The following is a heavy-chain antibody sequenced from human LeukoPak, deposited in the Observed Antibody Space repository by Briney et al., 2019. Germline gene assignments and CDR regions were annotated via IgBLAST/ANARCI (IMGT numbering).Heavy chain of an antibody. V-gene: IGHV4-39*01. CDR3: ARPAPAVAGWGRASDT. Sequence: PSETLSLTCTVSGGSISSTTHYWSWIRQPPGKGLEWIGSMHYSGSTYYNPSLKSRVTISVDTSKNQFSLRLTSVTAADTAVYYCARPAPAVAGWGRASDTWGQGTMVTVSS. D-gene: IGHD6-19*01. CDR1: GGSISSTTHY. CDR2: MHYSGST. J-gene: IGHJ3*02.